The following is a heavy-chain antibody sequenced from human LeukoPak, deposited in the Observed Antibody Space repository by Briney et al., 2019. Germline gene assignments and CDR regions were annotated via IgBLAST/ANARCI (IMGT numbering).Heavy chain of an antibody. CDR2: ISGSGGST. CDR1: GFTFSNYA. Sequence: SGGSLRLSCAASGFTFSNYAMSWVRQAPGKGLEWVSGISGSGGSTYYADSVKGRFTISRGNSKNTLYLQMNSLTDEDTAVYYWAKKWGGGPTTFDYFAYGGREPLVPVSS. CDR3: AKKWGGGPTTFDYFAY. D-gene: IGHD2/OR15-2a*01. J-gene: IGHJ4*02. V-gene: IGHV3-23*01.